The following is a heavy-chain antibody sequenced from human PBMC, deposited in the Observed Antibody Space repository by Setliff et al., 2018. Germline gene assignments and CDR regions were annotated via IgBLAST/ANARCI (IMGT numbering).Heavy chain of an antibody. CDR1: GGSISSHY. CDR2: IYYSGTT. V-gene: IGHV4-59*11. D-gene: IGHD1-26*01. J-gene: IGHJ4*02. CDR3: ARTGTYRYFDY. Sequence: PSETLSLTCTVSGGSISSHYWSWIRQPPGKGLEWIGYIYYSGTTNYIPSLKSRVTISLDTSKNQFSLKLSSVTAADTAVYYCARTGTYRYFDYWGQGALVTVSS.